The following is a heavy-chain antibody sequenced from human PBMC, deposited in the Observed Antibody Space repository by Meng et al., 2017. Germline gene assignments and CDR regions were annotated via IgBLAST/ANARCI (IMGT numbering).Heavy chain of an antibody. D-gene: IGHD3-22*01. J-gene: IGHJ4*02. CDR2: ISYDGSNK. Sequence: VQLGGSGGGVVQPGRSLRLSCAASGFTFSSYAMHWVRQAPGKGLEWVAVISYDGSNKYYADSVKGRFTISRDNSKNTLYLQMNSLRAEDTAVYYCARDLVRGRIVADYYFDYWGQGTLVTVSS. V-gene: IGHV3-30*01. CDR3: ARDLVRGRIVADYYFDY. CDR1: GFTFSSYA.